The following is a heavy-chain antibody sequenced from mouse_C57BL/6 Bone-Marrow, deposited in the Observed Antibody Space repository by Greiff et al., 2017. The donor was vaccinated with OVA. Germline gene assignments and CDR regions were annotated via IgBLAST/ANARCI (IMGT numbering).Heavy chain of an antibody. CDR1: GFTFSNYW. J-gene: IGHJ1*03. Sequence: EVQLVESGGGLVQPGGSMKLSCVASGFTFSNYWMNWVRQSPEKGLEWVAQIRLKSDNYATHYAESVKGRFTISRDDSKSSVYLQMNNLRAEDTGIYYCTAPYGSSLRYFDVWGTGTTVTVSS. CDR2: IRLKSDNYAT. D-gene: IGHD1-1*01. CDR3: TAPYGSSLRYFDV. V-gene: IGHV6-3*01.